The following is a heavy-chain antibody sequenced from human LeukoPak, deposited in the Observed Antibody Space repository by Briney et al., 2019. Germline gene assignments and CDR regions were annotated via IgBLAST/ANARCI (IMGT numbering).Heavy chain of an antibody. J-gene: IGHJ3*02. CDR2: ISGSGGNT. CDR3: AKDGQWLVPHDAFDI. V-gene: IGHV3-23*01. Sequence: GGALRLSCAASGFTFCTHSMSWGRPAPGEGVGGGSAISGSGGNTYHADSVKGRFTISRDNSKNTLYLQMNSLRAEDTAVYYCAKDGQWLVPHDAFDIWGQGTMVTVSS. CDR1: GFTFCTHS. D-gene: IGHD6-19*01.